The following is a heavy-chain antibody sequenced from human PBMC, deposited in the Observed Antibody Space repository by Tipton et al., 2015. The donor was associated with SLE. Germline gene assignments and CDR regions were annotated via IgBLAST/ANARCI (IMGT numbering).Heavy chain of an antibody. CDR3: ARGYIEMTT. V-gene: IGHV4-4*08. Sequence: TLSLTCTASGGSISTYYWSWIRQPPGKGLEWIGYIHTSGSNNYNPSLNSRVTIYVDTSKNQFSLKLTSVTAADTAVYYCARGYIEMTTWGQGILVTVSS. D-gene: IGHD5-24*01. J-gene: IGHJ4*02. CDR1: GGSISTYY. CDR2: IHTSGSN.